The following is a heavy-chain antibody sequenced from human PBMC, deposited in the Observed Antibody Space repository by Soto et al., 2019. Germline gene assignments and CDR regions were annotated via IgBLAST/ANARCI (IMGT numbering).Heavy chain of an antibody. CDR1: GYTFTSYG. D-gene: IGHD3-22*01. V-gene: IGHV1-18*01. CDR2: ISAYNGNT. CDR3: ARDYYDSSGYYPESEAFNDY. Sequence: APVKVSCKASGYTFTSYGISWVRQAPGQGLEWMGWISAYNGNTNYAQKLQGRVTMTTDTSTSTAYMELRSLRSDDTAVYYCARDYYDSSGYYPESEAFNDYWGQGTLVTVSS. J-gene: IGHJ4*02.